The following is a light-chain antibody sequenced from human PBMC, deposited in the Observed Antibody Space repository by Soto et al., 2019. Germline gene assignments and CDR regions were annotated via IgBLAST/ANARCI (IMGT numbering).Light chain of an antibody. Sequence: QSVLTQPPSASGSPGQSVTISCTGTKNDVGFYDFVSWYQHHPGKAPRLIIYEVVQRPSGVPDRFSGSKSGNTASLTVSGLHAADGADYCCTSYAGSNTLVFGSGTKLTVL. V-gene: IGLV2-8*01. CDR3: TSYAGSNTLV. CDR1: KNDVGFYDF. CDR2: EVV. J-gene: IGLJ1*01.